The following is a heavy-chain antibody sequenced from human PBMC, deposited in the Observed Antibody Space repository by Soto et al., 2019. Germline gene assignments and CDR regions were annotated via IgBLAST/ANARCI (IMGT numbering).Heavy chain of an antibody. CDR2: INDGNGNT. J-gene: IGHJ4*02. D-gene: IGHD5-12*01. V-gene: IGHV1-3*01. CDR1: GYTFTSYA. CDR3: AKAQNLEMATP. Sequence: QVQLVQSGAEVKKPGASVKVSCKASGYTFTSYAMLWVRQAPGQRLEWMGWINDGNGNTKYSQKLPGRVPMNRDTSASTAYMELSSLRSEDTAVYYCAKAQNLEMATPWGQGTLVTVTS.